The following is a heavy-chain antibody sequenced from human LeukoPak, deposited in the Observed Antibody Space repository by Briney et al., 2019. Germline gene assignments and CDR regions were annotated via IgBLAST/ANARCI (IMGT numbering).Heavy chain of an antibody. CDR3: ARAPGQWLVPDAFDI. Sequence: PGGSLRLSCAASGFTFSSYEMNWVRQAPGKGLEWVSYISSSGSTIYYADSVKGRFTIPRDNAKNSLYLQMNSLRAEDTAVYYCARAPGQWLVPDAFDIWGQGTMVTVSS. J-gene: IGHJ3*02. V-gene: IGHV3-48*03. CDR1: GFTFSSYE. CDR2: ISSSGSTI. D-gene: IGHD6-19*01.